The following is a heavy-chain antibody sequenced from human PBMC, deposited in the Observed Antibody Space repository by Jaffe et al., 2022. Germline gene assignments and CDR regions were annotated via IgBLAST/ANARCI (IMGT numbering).Heavy chain of an antibody. J-gene: IGHJ6*03. D-gene: IGHD2-2*01. Sequence: QVQLQQWGAGLLKPSETLSLTCAVYGGSFSGYYWSWIRQPPGKGLEWIGEINHSGSTNYNPSLKSRVTISVDTSKNQFSLKLSSVTAADTAVYYCARVVPRKPHRKYYYYMDVWGKGTTVTVSS. CDR3: ARVVPRKPHRKYYYYMDV. CDR1: GGSFSGYY. V-gene: IGHV4-34*01. CDR2: INHSGST.